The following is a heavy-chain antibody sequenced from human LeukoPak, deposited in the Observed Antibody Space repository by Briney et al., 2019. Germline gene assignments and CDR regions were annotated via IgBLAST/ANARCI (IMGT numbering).Heavy chain of an antibody. CDR3: ARYCSGGSCYAVDAFDI. CDR1: GGSISNSRDY. Sequence: SSETLSLTCTVSGGSISNSRDYWAWIRQPPGKGLEWIANIYYSGSTYYSPSLKSRVTISVDTSKNQFSLKLSSVTAADTAVYYCARYCSGGSCYAVDAFDIWGQGTMVTVSS. V-gene: IGHV4-39*07. J-gene: IGHJ3*02. CDR2: IYYSGST. D-gene: IGHD2-15*01.